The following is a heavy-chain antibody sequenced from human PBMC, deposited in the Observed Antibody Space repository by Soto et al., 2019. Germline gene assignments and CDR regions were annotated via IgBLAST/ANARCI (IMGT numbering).Heavy chain of an antibody. D-gene: IGHD3-10*01. CDR2: ISTYNGNT. CDR1: GYIFITYG. J-gene: IGHJ4*02. Sequence: ASVKVSCKASGYIFITYGISCVRQAPGQVLEWMGRISTYNGNTNYAQNLQGRVTMTADTSTNTAYMELRSLRSDDTAVYYCARDLDGSGSYYTGYWGPGTLVTVSS. CDR3: ARDLDGSGSYYTGY. V-gene: IGHV1-18*01.